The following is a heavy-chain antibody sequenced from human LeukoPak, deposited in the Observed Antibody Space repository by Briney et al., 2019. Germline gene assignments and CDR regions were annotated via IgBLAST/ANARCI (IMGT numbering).Heavy chain of an antibody. D-gene: IGHD2-2*01. Sequence: GSLRLSCAASGFTFSSYSMNWVRQAPGKGLEWVSSISSSSSYIYYADSVKGRFTISRDNAKNSLYLQMNSLRAEDTAVYYCARDYCSSTSCYLDPWGQGTLVTVSS. CDR2: ISSSSSYI. CDR1: GFTFSSYS. J-gene: IGHJ5*02. V-gene: IGHV3-21*01. CDR3: ARDYCSSTSCYLDP.